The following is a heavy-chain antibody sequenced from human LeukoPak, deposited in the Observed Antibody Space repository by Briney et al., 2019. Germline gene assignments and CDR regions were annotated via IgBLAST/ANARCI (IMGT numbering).Heavy chain of an antibody. V-gene: IGHV4-59*01. Sequence: SETLSLTCTVSGGSISSYYWSWIRQPPGKGLEWMGYIYYSGSTNYNPSLKSRVTISVDTSKNQFSLKLSSVTAADTAVYYCAREGYSGYDSPYFDYWGQGTLVTVSS. CDR2: IYYSGST. J-gene: IGHJ4*02. CDR1: GGSISSYY. CDR3: AREGYSGYDSPYFDY. D-gene: IGHD5-12*01.